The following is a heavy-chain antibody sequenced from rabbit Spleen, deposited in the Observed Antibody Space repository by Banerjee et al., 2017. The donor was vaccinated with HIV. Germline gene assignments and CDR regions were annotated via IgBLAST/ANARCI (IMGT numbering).Heavy chain of an antibody. CDR3: AREDVGGSVSL. J-gene: IGHJ4*01. CDR1: GFTLSSYY. D-gene: IGHD1-1*01. V-gene: IGHV1S7*01. CDR2: IYPITETT. Sequence: HLKESGGGLVQPGGSLKLSCKASGFTLSSYYMSWVRQVPGKGLEWIGIIYPITETTYYANWVNGRFTISSDNAQNTVDLQMNSLTAADTATYFCAREDVGGSVSLWGQGTLVTVS.